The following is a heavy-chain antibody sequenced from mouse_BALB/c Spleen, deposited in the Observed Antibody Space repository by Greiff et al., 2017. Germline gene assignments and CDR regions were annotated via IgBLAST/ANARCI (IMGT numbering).Heavy chain of an antibody. V-gene: IGHV1-20*02. D-gene: IGHD2-3*01. CDR1: GYSFTGYF. CDR3: AREAVGYLYYFDY. J-gene: IGHJ2*01. CDR2: INPYNGDT. Sequence: EVQLQQSGPELVKPGASVKISCKASGYSFTGYFMNWVMQSHGKSLEWIGRINPYNGDTFYNQKFKGKATLTVDKSSSTAHMELRSLASEDSAVYYCAREAVGYLYYFDYWGQGTTLTVSS.